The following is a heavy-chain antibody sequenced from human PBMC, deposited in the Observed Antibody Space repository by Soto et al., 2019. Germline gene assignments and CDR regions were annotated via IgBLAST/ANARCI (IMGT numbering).Heavy chain of an antibody. V-gene: IGHV3-48*02. CDR2: ISSSSSTI. J-gene: IGHJ4*02. Sequence: EVQLVESGGGLVQPGGSLRLSCAASGFTFSSYSMNWVRQAPGKGLEWVSYISSSSSTIYYADSVKGRFTISRDNAKNSLYLQMYSLRDEDTAMYYCARASRVLSGGIVVVPAARNIAAAGISGFDYWGQGTLVTVSS. D-gene: IGHD2-2*01. CDR1: GFTFSSYS. CDR3: ARASRVLSGGIVVVPAARNIAAAGISGFDY.